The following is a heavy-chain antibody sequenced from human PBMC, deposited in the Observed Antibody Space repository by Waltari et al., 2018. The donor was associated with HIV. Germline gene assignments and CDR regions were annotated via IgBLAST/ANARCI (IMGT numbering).Heavy chain of an antibody. D-gene: IGHD4-17*01. CDR2: ISGYNGNT. CDR3: ARNDYGDHGNWFDP. CDR1: GYTFTTSG. V-gene: IGHV1-18*01. J-gene: IGHJ5*02. Sequence: QVQLVQSGVEVQEPGASVKVSCTASGYTFTTSGICWVLPPPGQGLEWTGWISGYNGNTNYAQKVQGRVTMTTDTSTSTVYMELRSLRSDDTAVYYCARNDYGDHGNWFDPWGQGTLVTVSS.